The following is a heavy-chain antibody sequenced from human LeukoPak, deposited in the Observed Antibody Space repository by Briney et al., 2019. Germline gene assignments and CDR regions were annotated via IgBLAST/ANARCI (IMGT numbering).Heavy chain of an antibody. Sequence: GGSLRLSCAASGFTFDDYGMSWVRQAPGKGLEWVSGINWNGGSTGYADSVKGRFTISRDNAKNSLYLQMNSLRAEDTALYHCARDQSTRLASKKTYYYGSGSPGAFDIWGQGTMVTVSS. V-gene: IGHV3-20*01. J-gene: IGHJ3*02. CDR3: ARDQSTRLASKKTYYYGSGSPGAFDI. CDR2: INWNGGST. D-gene: IGHD3-10*01. CDR1: GFTFDDYG.